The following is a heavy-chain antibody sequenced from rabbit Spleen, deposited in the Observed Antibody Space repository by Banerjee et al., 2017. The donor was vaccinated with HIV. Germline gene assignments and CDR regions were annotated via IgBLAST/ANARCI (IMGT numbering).Heavy chain of an antibody. CDR1: GFSFSDSYD. V-gene: IGHV1S45*01. CDR2: IYTGNAKT. D-gene: IGHD3-1*01. Sequence: QQQLEESGGGLVKPGGTLTLTCKASGFSFSDSYDMCWVRQAPGKGLEWIACIYTGNAKTYYASWAKGRFTISKASSTTVTLQMTSLTVADMATYFCARDLANVIGWNFGLWGPGTLVTVS. CDR3: ARDLANVIGWNFGL. J-gene: IGHJ6*01.